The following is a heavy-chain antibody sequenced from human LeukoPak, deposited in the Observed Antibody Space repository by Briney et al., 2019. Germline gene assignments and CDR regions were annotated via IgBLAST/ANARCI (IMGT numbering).Heavy chain of an antibody. Sequence: PSETLSLTCSVSGGSIGRGSYYWGWIRQSPGKGLEWIGSIYYSGSTNYNPSLKSRVTISVDTSKNQFSLKLSSVTAADTAVYYCARVGVTADFDYWGQGTLVTVSS. D-gene: IGHD1-26*01. CDR2: IYYSGST. CDR3: ARVGVTADFDY. J-gene: IGHJ4*02. V-gene: IGHV4-39*07. CDR1: GGSIGRGSYY.